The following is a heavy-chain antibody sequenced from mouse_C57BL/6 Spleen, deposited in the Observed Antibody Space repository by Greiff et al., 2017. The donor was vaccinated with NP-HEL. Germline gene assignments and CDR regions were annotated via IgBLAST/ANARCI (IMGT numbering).Heavy chain of an antibody. CDR3: ARTPPVVAYYFDY. J-gene: IGHJ2*01. D-gene: IGHD1-1*01. V-gene: IGHV1-53*01. CDR1: GYTFTSYW. CDR2: INPSNGGT. Sequence: QVQLQQPGTELVKPGASVKLSCKASGYTFTSYWMHWVKQRPGQGLEWIGNINPSNGGTNYNEKFKSKATLTVDKSSSTAYMQLSSLTSEYSAVYYCARTPPVVAYYFDYWGQGTTLTVSS.